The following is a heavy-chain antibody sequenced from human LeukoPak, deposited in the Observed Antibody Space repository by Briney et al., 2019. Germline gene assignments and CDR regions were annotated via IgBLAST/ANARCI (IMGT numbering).Heavy chain of an antibody. Sequence: ASVKVSCKASGGTFSSYAISWVRQAPGQGLEWMGRIIPILGIANYAQKFQGRVTITADKSTSTAYMELSSLRSEDTAVYYCARSEARRSSPFLFDYWGQGTLVTVSS. V-gene: IGHV1-69*04. D-gene: IGHD6-13*01. CDR3: ARSEARRSSPFLFDY. J-gene: IGHJ4*02. CDR2: IIPILGIA. CDR1: GGTFSSYA.